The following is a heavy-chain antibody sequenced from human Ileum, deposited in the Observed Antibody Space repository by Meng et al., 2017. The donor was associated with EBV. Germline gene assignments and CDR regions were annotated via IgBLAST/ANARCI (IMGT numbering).Heavy chain of an antibody. CDR1: GGSVRSDNYH. J-gene: IGHJ4*02. CDR3: ARDYYYDSSPTPDY. Sequence: QMQPQESGPGLVKPSPTLSLPCGVSGGSVRSDNYHWSWIRQPPGKGLEWIGFIYDSISGNTFYNPSLKSRVTISVDTSKNQFSLKLSSVTAADTAVYYCARDYYYDSSPTPDYWGQGTLVTVSS. V-gene: IGHV4-30-4*01. CDR2: IYDSISGNT. D-gene: IGHD3-22*01.